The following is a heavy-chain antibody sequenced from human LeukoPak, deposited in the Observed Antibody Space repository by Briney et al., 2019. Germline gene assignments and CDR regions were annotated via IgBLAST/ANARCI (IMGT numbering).Heavy chain of an antibody. V-gene: IGHV4-4*07. D-gene: IGHD6-13*01. CDR1: GGSISSYY. CDR2: IYTSGST. J-gene: IGHJ3*02. Sequence: SETLSLTCTVSGGSISSYYWSWIRQPAGRGLEWIGRIYTSGSTNYNPSLKSRVTMSVDTSKNQFSLKLSSVTAADTAVYYCARVVGGIGSSRWVDAFDIWGQGTMVTVSS. CDR3: ARVVGGIGSSRWVDAFDI.